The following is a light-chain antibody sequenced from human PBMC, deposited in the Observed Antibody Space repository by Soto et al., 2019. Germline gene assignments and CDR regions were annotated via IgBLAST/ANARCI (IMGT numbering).Light chain of an antibody. CDR2: DVS. V-gene: IGLV2-14*01. CDR3: SSYTSSSTLGV. CDR1: SSDVGGYNY. Sequence: QSALTQPASVSGSLGQSITISCTGTSSDVGGYNYVSWYQQHPGKAPKLMIYDVSNRPSGVSNRFSGSKSGNTASLTISGLQAEDEADYYCSSYTSSSTLGVFGTGTKLTV. J-gene: IGLJ1*01.